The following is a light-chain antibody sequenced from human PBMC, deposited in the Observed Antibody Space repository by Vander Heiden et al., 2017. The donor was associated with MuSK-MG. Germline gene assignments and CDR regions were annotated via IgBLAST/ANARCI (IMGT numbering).Light chain of an antibody. J-gene: IGLJ3*02. CDR2: SSN. CDR3: AAWDDSLNGWV. CDR1: SSNIRSNT. Sequence: QSVLTQPPSASGTPGQRVTISCSGSSSNIRSNTVNWYQQLPGTAPKLLIYSSNQRPSGVPDRFSGSKSGTSASLAISGLQSEEEADYYCAAWDDSLNGWVFGGGTKLTVL. V-gene: IGLV1-44*01.